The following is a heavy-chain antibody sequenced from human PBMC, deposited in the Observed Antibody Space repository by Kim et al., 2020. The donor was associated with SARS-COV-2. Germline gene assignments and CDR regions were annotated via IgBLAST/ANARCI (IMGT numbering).Heavy chain of an antibody. V-gene: IGHV1-46*01. CDR3: ARTDYSH. Sequence: SGGSTSYAQKFQGRVTMTRDTSTSTVYMELSSLRSEDTAVYYCARTDYSHWGQGTLVTVSS. CDR2: SGGST. J-gene: IGHJ4*02. D-gene: IGHD5-12*01.